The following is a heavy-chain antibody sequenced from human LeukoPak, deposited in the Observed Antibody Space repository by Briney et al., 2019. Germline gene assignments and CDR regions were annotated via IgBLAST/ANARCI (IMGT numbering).Heavy chain of an antibody. CDR3: AGRFSSSWAHAY. CDR2: IYSDGRT. CDR1: GFTVTSNY. V-gene: IGHV3-53*01. J-gene: IGHJ4*02. D-gene: IGHD6-13*01. Sequence: GGSLRLPCAASGFTVTSNYMSWVRQAPGKWLEWVSSIYSDGRTFYADSVKGRFTTSRDNSKNTLSLQFNSLRVEDTAVYYCAGRFSSSWAHAYWGQGTLVTVSS.